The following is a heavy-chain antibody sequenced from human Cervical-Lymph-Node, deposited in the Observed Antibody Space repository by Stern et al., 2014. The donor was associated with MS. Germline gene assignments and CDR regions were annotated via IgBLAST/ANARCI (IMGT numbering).Heavy chain of an antibody. CDR3: ARVLVGRTDFHYYYGLDV. Sequence: QVQLVQSGGGVVQPGTSLRLSCSASGFTFSTYAMHWVRQAPGKGLEWEAVISYDGSNKNCAESVQGRFTISIDNSKNTVDLQMSSLRPEDTAVYYCARVLVGRTDFHYYYGLDVWGQGTTVTVSS. CDR2: ISYDGSNK. D-gene: IGHD1-26*01. V-gene: IGHV3-30-3*01. J-gene: IGHJ6*02. CDR1: GFTFSTYA.